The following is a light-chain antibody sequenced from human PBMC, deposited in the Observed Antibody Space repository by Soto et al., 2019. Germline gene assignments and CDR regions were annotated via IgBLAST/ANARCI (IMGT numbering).Light chain of an antibody. CDR1: QSVGSN. CDR2: GAS. CDR3: QQYENWPRT. Sequence: EVVMTQSPSTLSVSPGGGATLSCRAGQSVGSNLAWYQQKPGQAPRLLIYGASTRATGIPARFSGSGSETEFTLTISSLQSEDFAIYYCQQYENWPRTFGQGTKVDIK. J-gene: IGKJ1*01. V-gene: IGKV3-15*01.